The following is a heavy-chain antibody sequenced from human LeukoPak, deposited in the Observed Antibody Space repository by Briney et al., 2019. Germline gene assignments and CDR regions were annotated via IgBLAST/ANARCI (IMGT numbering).Heavy chain of an antibody. J-gene: IGHJ3*02. CDR1: GFSLSTNRMS. CDR2: IDWDDDK. V-gene: IGHV2-70*11. Sequence: SGPTLLNPTPPLTLTCTVSGFSLSTNRMSVSWIRQPPGQALEWLARIDWDDDKYYSTSLKTRLTISKDTSKNQVVLTMTNMDPVDTATYYCARIRHTSSWYDAFDIWGQGTMVTVSS. CDR3: ARIRHTSSWYDAFDI. D-gene: IGHD6-13*01.